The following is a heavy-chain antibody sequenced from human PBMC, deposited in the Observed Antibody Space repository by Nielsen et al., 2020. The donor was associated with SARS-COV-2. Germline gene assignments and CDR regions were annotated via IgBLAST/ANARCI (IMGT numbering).Heavy chain of an antibody. CDR3: ARAEENSETDAFDI. D-gene: IGHD1/OR15-1a*01. Sequence: GESLKISCAASGFTFSSYAMHWVRQAPGKGLEWVAVISYDGSNKYYADSVKGRFTISRDNSKNTLYLQMNSLRAEDTAVYYCARAEENSETDAFDIWGQGTMVTVSS. J-gene: IGHJ3*02. V-gene: IGHV3-30-3*01. CDR1: GFTFSSYA. CDR2: ISYDGSNK.